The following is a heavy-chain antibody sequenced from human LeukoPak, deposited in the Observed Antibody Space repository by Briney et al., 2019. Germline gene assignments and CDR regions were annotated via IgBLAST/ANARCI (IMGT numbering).Heavy chain of an antibody. CDR1: GYTFTSYY. J-gene: IGHJ5*02. D-gene: IGHD2-2*01. V-gene: IGHV1-46*01. CDR3: ARDGDCSSTSCYGWFDP. Sequence: ASVKVSCKASGYTFTSYYMHWARQAPGQGLEWMGIINPSGGSTSYAQKFQGRVTMTRDMSTSTVYMELSSLRSEDTAVYYCARDGDCSSTSCYGWFDPWGQGTLVTVSS. CDR2: INPSGGST.